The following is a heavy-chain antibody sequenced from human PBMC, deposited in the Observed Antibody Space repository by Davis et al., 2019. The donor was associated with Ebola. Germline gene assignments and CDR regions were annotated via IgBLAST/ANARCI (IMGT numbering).Heavy chain of an antibody. V-gene: IGHV3-21*01. D-gene: IGHD1-26*01. Sequence: GESLKISCAASGFTFSSYSMNWVRQAPGKGLEWVSCISSSSSYIYYVDSVKGRFTISRDNAKNSLYLQMNSLRAEDTAVYYCAREVPYSGSQRALDIWGQGTMVTVSS. CDR3: AREVPYSGSQRALDI. CDR1: GFTFSSYS. CDR2: ISSSSSYI. J-gene: IGHJ3*02.